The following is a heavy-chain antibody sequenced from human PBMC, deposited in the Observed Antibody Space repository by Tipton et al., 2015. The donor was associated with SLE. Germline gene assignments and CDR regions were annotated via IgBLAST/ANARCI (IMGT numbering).Heavy chain of an antibody. V-gene: IGHV3-48*03. Sequence: SLRLSCAASGFTFSSYEMNWVRQAPGKGLGWVSYISSSGSSIYYADSVKGRFTISRDNAKNSLYLQMNSLRAEDTAVYYCARRLYSSDAEGYWGQGTLVTVSS. D-gene: IGHD6-19*01. CDR3: ARRLYSSDAEGY. J-gene: IGHJ4*02. CDR1: GFTFSSYE. CDR2: ISSSGSSI.